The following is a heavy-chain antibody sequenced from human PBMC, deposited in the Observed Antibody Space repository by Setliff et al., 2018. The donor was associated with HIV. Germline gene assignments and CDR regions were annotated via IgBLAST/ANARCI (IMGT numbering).Heavy chain of an antibody. J-gene: IGHJ6*03. CDR1: GGTFSSYA. V-gene: IGHV1-69*01. D-gene: IGHD6-19*01. Sequence: VSCKASGGTFSSYAISWVRQAPGQGLEWMGGIIPIFGTANYAQKFQGRVTITAGESTSTAYMELSSLRSEDTAVYYCARAAVAGLDPYYYYYYMDVWGKGTTVTVSS. CDR2: IIPIFGTA. CDR3: ARAAVAGLDPYYYYYYMDV.